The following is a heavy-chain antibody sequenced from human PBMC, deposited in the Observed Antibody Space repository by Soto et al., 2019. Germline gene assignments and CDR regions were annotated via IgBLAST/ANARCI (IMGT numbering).Heavy chain of an antibody. CDR3: VTTPRGARSNWYTAYDI. Sequence: QVQLVQSGAEVKKPGASVNVSCKASGYTFSRFGISWVRQAPGQGLEWMGWISAYNGNTNYAQNVQGRVTMTTDTSTRTAYMELRSLRSDYTAVYYCVTTPRGARSNWYTAYDIWGQGTMVTVSS. CDR2: ISAYNGNT. J-gene: IGHJ3*02. D-gene: IGHD1-1*01. CDR1: GYTFSRFG. V-gene: IGHV1-18*01.